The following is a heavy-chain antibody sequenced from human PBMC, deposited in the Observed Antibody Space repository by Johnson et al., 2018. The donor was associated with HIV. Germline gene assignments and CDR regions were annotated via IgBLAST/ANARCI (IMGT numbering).Heavy chain of an antibody. CDR1: GFTFSSYD. Sequence: QLVESGGGLVQPGGSLRLSCAASGFTFSSYDMHWVRQATGKGLEWVSAIGTAGDTYYPGSVKGRFTISRENAKNSLYLQMNSLRAGDTAVYYCARETVTSGAFDIWGQGTMVTVS. CDR2: IGTAGDT. CDR3: ARETVTSGAFDI. V-gene: IGHV3-13*01. J-gene: IGHJ3*02. D-gene: IGHD4-11*01.